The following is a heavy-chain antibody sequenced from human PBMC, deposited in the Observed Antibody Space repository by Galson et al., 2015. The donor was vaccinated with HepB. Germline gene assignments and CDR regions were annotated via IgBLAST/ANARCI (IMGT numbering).Heavy chain of an antibody. CDR3: ARSHISIFGVFDMPPEY. J-gene: IGHJ4*02. CDR2: ISSNRYYI. CDR1: GFSFSTYS. V-gene: IGHV3-21*01. Sequence: SLRLSCAASGFSFSTYSMNWVRQAPGRGLEWVSFISSNRYYIYYADSVKGRFTISRDNARDSLYLQMDSLRAEDTAVYYCARSHISIFGVFDMPPEYWGQGALVTVSS. D-gene: IGHD3-3*01.